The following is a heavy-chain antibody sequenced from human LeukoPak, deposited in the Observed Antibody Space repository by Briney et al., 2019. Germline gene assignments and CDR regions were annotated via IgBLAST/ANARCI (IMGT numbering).Heavy chain of an antibody. D-gene: IGHD3-22*01. J-gene: IGHJ3*02. CDR1: GFTVISNL. CDR3: ARDGNFYDNGAYYDAFDI. Sequence: GGSLRLSCAASGFTVISNLMTWVRQSPGRGLEWLSSIYNGGATYYADSVKGRFTISRDHSNNSVSLQMTNLRVEDTAIYYCARDGNFYDNGAYYDAFDIWGQGTRATVSS. CDR2: IYNGGAT. V-gene: IGHV3-53*01.